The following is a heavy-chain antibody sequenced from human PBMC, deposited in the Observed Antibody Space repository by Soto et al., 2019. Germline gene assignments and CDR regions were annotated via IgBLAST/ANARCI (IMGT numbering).Heavy chain of an antibody. Sequence: GASVKVSCKASGGTFSSSSISWVRQAPGQGLEWMGTISPSGSITNYAQKFQGRVTITADKSTSTAYMELSSLRPEDTAVYYCARDVGYCSGGSCPQGLGYNWFDPWGQGTLVTVSS. CDR2: ISPSGSIT. V-gene: IGHV1-69*04. J-gene: IGHJ5*02. D-gene: IGHD2-15*01. CDR3: ARDVGYCSGGSCPQGLGYNWFDP. CDR1: GGTFSSSS.